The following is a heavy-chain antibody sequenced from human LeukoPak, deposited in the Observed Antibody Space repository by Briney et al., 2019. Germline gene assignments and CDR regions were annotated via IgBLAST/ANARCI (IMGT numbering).Heavy chain of an antibody. CDR1: GFSFSTLG. J-gene: IGHJ4*02. V-gene: IGHV3-21*01. CDR3: ARDLLYSGSYYSPYYFDY. D-gene: IGHD1-26*01. Sequence: PGGSLKLSCAASGFSFSTLGMNWVRQAPGKGLEWVSSISGDSVHKYYADSVKGRFTISRDNAKNSLYLQMNSLRAEDTAVYYCARDLLYSGSYYSPYYFDYWGQGTLVTVSS. CDR2: ISGDSVHK.